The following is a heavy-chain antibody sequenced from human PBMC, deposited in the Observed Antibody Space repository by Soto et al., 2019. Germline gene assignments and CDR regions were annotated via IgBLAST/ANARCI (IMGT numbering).Heavy chain of an antibody. V-gene: IGHV3-33*01. CDR3: ARDRSSSTSCSLDY. J-gene: IGHJ4*02. D-gene: IGHD2-2*01. CDR2: IWYDGSNK. CDR1: GFTFSSYG. Sequence: QVQLVESGEGVVQPGRSLRLSCAASGFTFSSYGMHWVRQAPGKGLEWVAVIWYDGSNKYYADSVKGRFTISRDNSKNTLYLQMNSLRAEDTAVYYCARDRSSSTSCSLDYWGQGTLVTVSS.